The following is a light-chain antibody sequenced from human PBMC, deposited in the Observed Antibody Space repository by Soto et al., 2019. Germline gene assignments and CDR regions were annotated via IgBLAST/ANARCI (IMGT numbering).Light chain of an antibody. CDR1: QSVSSSY. Sequence: TVLTRSQSSLSFSPGEKATLSCRASQSVSSSYLAWYQQKPGQAPRLLIYGASSRATGIPDRFSGRGSGTDFTPTLRRLEPEDFAVYYCQQYGSSLWTFGQATKVDI. CDR3: QQYGSSLWT. V-gene: IGKV3-20*01. J-gene: IGKJ1*01. CDR2: GAS.